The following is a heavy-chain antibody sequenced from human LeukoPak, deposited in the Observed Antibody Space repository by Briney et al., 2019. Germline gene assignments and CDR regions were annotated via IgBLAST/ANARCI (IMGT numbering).Heavy chain of an antibody. V-gene: IGHV4-4*07. CDR3: ARVVEMATQFDY. D-gene: IGHD5-24*01. Sequence: SETLSLTYTVSGGSISTHYWSWIRQPAGKGLEWIGRISTTGSTNYNPSLKSRVTMSIDTSKNQFSLKLSSVTAADTAVYYCARVVEMATQFDYWGQGTLVTVSS. J-gene: IGHJ4*02. CDR2: ISTTGST. CDR1: GGSISTHY.